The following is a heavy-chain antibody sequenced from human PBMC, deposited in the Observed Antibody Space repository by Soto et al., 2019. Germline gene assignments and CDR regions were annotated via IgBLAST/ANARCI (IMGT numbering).Heavy chain of an antibody. CDR3: VRHAQGIIRAY. J-gene: IGHJ4*02. CDR2: IIYSGDI. V-gene: IGHV4-39*01. D-gene: IGHD2-15*01. CDR1: GASISSYNY. Sequence: QLQLQLSGPGLVKPSETLSLTCNVSGASISSYNYWGWFRQPPGKGLEWIGRIIYSGDIMYNPSLQSRLPLFVDTSKNQFSLKLSSVTAADTAVYYGVRHAQGIIRAYWGQGSLVTVSS.